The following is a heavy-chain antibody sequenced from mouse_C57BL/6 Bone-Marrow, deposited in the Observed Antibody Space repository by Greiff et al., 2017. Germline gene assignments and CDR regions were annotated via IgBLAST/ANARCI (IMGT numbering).Heavy chain of an antibody. D-gene: IGHD1-1*01. Sequence: QVQLKQSGPELVKPGASVKISCKASGYAFSSSWMNWVKQRPGKGLEWIGRIYPGDGDTNYNGKFKGKATLTADKSSSTAYMQLSSLTSEDSAVYFCARGGLYYYGSSYYFDYWGQGTTLTVSS. J-gene: IGHJ2*01. CDR1: GYAFSSSW. CDR3: ARGGLYYYGSSYYFDY. V-gene: IGHV1-82*01. CDR2: IYPGDGDT.